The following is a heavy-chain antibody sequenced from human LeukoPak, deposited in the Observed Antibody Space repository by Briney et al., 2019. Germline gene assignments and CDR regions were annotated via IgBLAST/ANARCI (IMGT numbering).Heavy chain of an antibody. V-gene: IGHV4-39*01. CDR3: ARQGGYHSPFDY. D-gene: IGHD3-22*01. J-gene: IGHJ4*02. CDR1: GGSISSSSYY. CDR2: IYYSGST. Sequence: SETLSLTCTVSGGSISSSSYYWGWIRQPPGKGLEWIGSIYYSGSTNYNPSLKSRVTISVDTSKNQFSLKLTSVTAADTAVYYCARQGGYHSPFDYWGQGILVTVSS.